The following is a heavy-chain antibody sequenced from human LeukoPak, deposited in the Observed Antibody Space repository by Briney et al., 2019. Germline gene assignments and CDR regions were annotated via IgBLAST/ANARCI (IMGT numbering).Heavy chain of an antibody. CDR2: IKSKTDGGTT. V-gene: IGHV3-15*01. Sequence: GGSLRLSCAASGFTFSNAWMSWVRQAPGRGLEWVGRIKSKTDGGTTDYAAPVKGRFTISRDDSKNTLYLQMNSLKTEDTAVYYCTGNYYGSGSYADFDYWGQGTLVTVSS. CDR3: TGNYYGSGSYADFDY. D-gene: IGHD3-10*01. J-gene: IGHJ4*02. CDR1: GFTFSNAW.